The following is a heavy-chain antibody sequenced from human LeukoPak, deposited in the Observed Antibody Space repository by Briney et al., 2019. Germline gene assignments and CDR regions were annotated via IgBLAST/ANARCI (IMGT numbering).Heavy chain of an antibody. CDR3: ARHQLTLRYRNTTYCRNWFDP. CDR2: INYRGST. CDR1: GGPITNDNYY. V-gene: IGHV4-39*01. D-gene: IGHD2/OR15-2a*01. J-gene: IGHJ5*02. Sequence: PSETLSLTCTVSGGPITNDNYYWGWIRQPPGKGLEWIGSINYRGSTNYKPSLKSRATISVDTSKNQFSPRLRSVTAADTAAYYYARHQLTLRYRNTTYCRNWFDPWGQGTLVTVSS.